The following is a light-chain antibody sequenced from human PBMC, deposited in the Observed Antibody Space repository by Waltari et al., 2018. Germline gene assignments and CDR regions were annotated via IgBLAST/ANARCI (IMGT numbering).Light chain of an antibody. CDR1: GGRVASIV. J-gene: IGLJ3*02. CDR2: QDD. Sequence: NFMLTPPHSVSWAPGKLVTISGPGSGGRVASIVVSGYQQRPGSAPTTVIYQDDQRPSGVPDRFSGSIDSSSNSASLTISGLKTEDAADYYCHSYDNNHHWVFGGGTKLTVL. CDR3: HSYDNNHHWV. V-gene: IGLV6-57*02.